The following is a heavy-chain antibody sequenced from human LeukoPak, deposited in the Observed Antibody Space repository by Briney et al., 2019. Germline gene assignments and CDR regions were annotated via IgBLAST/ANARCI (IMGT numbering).Heavy chain of an antibody. CDR1: GFTFSSYG. V-gene: IGHV3-30*18. J-gene: IGHJ4*02. CDR3: AKGSARRWFWYFDY. CDR2: ISYDGSNK. D-gene: IGHD4-23*01. Sequence: GGSLRLSCAASGFTFSSYGMHWVRQAPGKGLEWVAVISYDGSNKYYADSVKGRFTISRDNSKNTLYLQMNSLRAEDTAVYYCAKGSARRWFWYFDYWGQGTLVTVSS.